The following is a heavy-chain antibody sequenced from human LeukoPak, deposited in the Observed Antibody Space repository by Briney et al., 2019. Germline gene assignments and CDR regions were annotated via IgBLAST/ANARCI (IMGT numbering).Heavy chain of an antibody. J-gene: IGHJ4*02. CDR2: ITTTFYT. CDR3: ATVRANRYEDY. D-gene: IGHD1-1*01. Sequence: GGSLRLSCAASGFTFSSYIFNWVRQVPRKGLDCVSSITTTFYTYYTVSVKGRFTISRDNAKNSLYLQMISLRAEDTGVYYGATVRANRYEDYWGQGTLVTVSS. CDR1: GFTFSSYI. V-gene: IGHV3-21*01.